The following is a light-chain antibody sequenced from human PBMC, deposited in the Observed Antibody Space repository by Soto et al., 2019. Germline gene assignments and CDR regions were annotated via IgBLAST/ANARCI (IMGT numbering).Light chain of an antibody. CDR1: QSVSSSF. V-gene: IGKV3-20*01. Sequence: EIVMTQSPGTLSVSPGERGTFSCRSSQSVSSSFLAWYQQKVGQAPRLLIYGASSRATGIPDRFSGSGSGTDFPLTISRLELEDFAVYYCQQYGSSPRTFGQGTRLEIK. CDR2: GAS. CDR3: QQYGSSPRT. J-gene: IGKJ5*01.